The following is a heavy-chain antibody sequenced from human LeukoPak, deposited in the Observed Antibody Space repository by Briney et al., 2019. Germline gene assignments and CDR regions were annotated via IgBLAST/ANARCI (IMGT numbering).Heavy chain of an antibody. V-gene: IGHV4-39*07. CDR1: GGSISSGGYY. CDR3: ARWLRLHWRSDRSPTGCMDV. D-gene: IGHD4-4*01. J-gene: IGHJ6*02. CDR2: INHSGST. Sequence: SETLSLTCTVSGGSISSGGYYWSWIRQPPGKGLEWIGEINHSGSTNYNPSLKSRVTISVDTSKNQFSLKLSSVTAADTAVYYCARWLRLHWRSDRSPTGCMDVWGQGTTVTVSS.